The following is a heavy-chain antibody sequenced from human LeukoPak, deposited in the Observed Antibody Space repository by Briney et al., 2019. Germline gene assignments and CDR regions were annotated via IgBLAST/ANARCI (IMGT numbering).Heavy chain of an antibody. CDR2: ISHSGST. Sequence: SETLSLTCAVYGGSFNVYHWRWIRQPPGKGLEWIGEISHSGSTNYNPSLMSRVTVSVDTSKKQFSLKLSSVTAADTAVYYCALVVDYSGSGTYVVDYWGQGTLVTVSS. V-gene: IGHV4-34*01. J-gene: IGHJ4*02. D-gene: IGHD3-10*01. CDR3: ALVVDYSGSGTYVVDY. CDR1: GGSFNVYH.